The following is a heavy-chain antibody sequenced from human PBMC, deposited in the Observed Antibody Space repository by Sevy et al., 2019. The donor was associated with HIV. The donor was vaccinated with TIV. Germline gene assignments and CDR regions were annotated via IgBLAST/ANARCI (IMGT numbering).Heavy chain of an antibody. CDR1: GFTFSSYA. Sequence: GGSLRLSCAASGFTFSSYAMSWVRQAPGKGLEWVSAISGSGGSTYYADSVKGRFTISRDNSKNTLYLQMNSLRAEDTAVYYCAMPPHTMIVVVTSEAPGDDAFDIWGQGTMVTVSS. V-gene: IGHV3-23*01. D-gene: IGHD3-22*01. J-gene: IGHJ3*02. CDR2: ISGSGGST. CDR3: AMPPHTMIVVVTSEAPGDDAFDI.